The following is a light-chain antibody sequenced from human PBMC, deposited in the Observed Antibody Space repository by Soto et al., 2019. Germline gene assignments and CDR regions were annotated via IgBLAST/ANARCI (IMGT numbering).Light chain of an antibody. CDR2: DVS. CDR1: SSDVGGYNY. V-gene: IGLV2-11*01. CDR3: CSYAGSYTFYV. Sequence: QSALTQPRSVSGSPGQSVTIFCTGTSSDVGGYNYVSWYQQHPSKAPKLMIYDVSKRPSGVPDRFSGSKSGNTASLTISGLQAEDEADYYCCSYAGSYTFYVFGTGTKLTVL. J-gene: IGLJ1*01.